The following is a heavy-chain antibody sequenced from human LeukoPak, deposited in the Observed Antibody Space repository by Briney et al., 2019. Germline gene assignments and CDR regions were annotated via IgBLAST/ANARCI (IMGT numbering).Heavy chain of an antibody. CDR1: GYSISRGYY. D-gene: IGHD3-10*01. CDR3: ARHNYGSGSYILNY. V-gene: IGHV4-38-2*02. Sequence: PSETLSLTCIVSGYSISRGYYWGWIRQPPGKGLEWIGSIYYSGSTYYNPSLKSRVTISVDTSKNQFSLKLSSVTAADTAVYYCARHNYGSGSYILNYWGQGTLVTVSS. J-gene: IGHJ4*02. CDR2: IYYSGST.